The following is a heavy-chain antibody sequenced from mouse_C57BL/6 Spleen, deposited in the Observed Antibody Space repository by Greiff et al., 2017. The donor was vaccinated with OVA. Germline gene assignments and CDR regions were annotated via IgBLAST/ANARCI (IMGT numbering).Heavy chain of an antibody. Sequence: EVQLVESGPGLVKPSQSLSLTCSVTGYSITSGYYWNWIRQFPGNKLEWMGYISYDGSNNYNPSLKNRISITRDTSKNQFFLKLNSVTTEDTATYYCARDDDYDGGFDYWGQGTTLTVSS. D-gene: IGHD2-4*01. CDR3: ARDDDYDGGFDY. CDR1: GYSITSGYY. CDR2: ISYDGSN. V-gene: IGHV3-6*01. J-gene: IGHJ2*01.